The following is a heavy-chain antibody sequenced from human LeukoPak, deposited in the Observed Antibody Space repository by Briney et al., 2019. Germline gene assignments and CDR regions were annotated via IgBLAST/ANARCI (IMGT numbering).Heavy chain of an antibody. CDR3: VREEIAVAGLTSYFDF. D-gene: IGHD6-19*01. Sequence: PAGSLRLSCAASGFTYSSYSMNWVRQTPGKGLEWVSSISVRSTYIYYADSVTGRFSIPRDFHKNSLYLHINNLRAEDTAVYTCVREEIAVAGLTSYFDFWGRGTLVTVSS. CDR2: ISVRSTYI. V-gene: IGHV3-21*01. CDR1: GFTYSSYS. J-gene: IGHJ4*02.